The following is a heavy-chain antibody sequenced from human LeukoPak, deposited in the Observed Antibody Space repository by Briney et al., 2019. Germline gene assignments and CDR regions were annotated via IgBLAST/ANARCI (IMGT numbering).Heavy chain of an antibody. CDR3: ARVGIAAAGTPQGGSSY. D-gene: IGHD6-13*01. V-gene: IGHV1-18*01. CDR1: GYTFTSYG. Sequence: VSVKVSCKASGYTFTSYGISWVRQAPGQGLEWMGWISAYNGNTNYAQKLQGRVTMTTDTSTSTAYMELRSLRSDDTAVYYCARVGIAAAGTPQGGSSYWGQGTLVTVSS. J-gene: IGHJ4*02. CDR2: ISAYNGNT.